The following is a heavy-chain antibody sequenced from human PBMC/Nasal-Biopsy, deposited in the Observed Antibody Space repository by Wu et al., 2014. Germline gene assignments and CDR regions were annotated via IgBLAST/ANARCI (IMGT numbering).Heavy chain of an antibody. J-gene: IGHJ6*02. V-gene: IGHV4-39*07. Sequence: TLSLTCTVSGDSLTSDHSFWGWIRQPPGMGLEWIGEINPSGTTSYNPSLKSRVTISLDTSKNQFSLKLKSVTAADTAVYYCARDRCSGGSCVGANYGLDLWGQGTTVTVSS. D-gene: IGHD2-15*01. CDR2: INPSGTT. CDR1: GDSLTSDHSF. CDR3: ARDRCSGGSCVGANYGLDL.